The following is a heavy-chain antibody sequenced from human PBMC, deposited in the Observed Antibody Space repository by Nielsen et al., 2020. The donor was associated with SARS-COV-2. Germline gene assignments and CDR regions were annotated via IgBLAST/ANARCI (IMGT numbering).Heavy chain of an antibody. CDR3: ARDLPILEWLLLSYGMDV. V-gene: IGHV3-74*01. J-gene: IGHJ6*02. CDR2: INSDGSST. Sequence: GESLKISCVVSGFTFSSYWMHWARQAPGKGLVWVSRINSDGSSTSYADSVKGRFTISRDNAKNTLYLQMNSLRAEDTAVYYCARDLPILEWLLLSYGMDVWGQGTTVTVSS. D-gene: IGHD3-3*01. CDR1: GFTFSSYW.